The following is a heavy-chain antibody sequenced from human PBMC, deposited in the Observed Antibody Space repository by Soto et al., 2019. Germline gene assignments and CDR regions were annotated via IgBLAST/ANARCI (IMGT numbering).Heavy chain of an antibody. V-gene: IGHV3-30*18. CDR2: ISYDGSIK. J-gene: IGHJ6*02. CDR3: AKDGFQLLWCFPYYYGLDV. CDR1: RFTFSSYG. Sequence: QVQLVESGGGVVQPGRSLRLSCAASRFTFSSYGIHWVRQAPGKGLEWVAVISYDGSIKYYADSVKGRFTISRDNSKKPVHLLMYSLRDEDTAVYYCAKDGFQLLWCFPYYYGLDVWGQGTTVPVFS. D-gene: IGHD2-2*01.